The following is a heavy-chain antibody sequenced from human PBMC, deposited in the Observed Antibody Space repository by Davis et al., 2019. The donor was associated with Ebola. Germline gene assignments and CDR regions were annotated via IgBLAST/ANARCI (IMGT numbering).Heavy chain of an antibody. CDR3: ASHGTYGDYVTY. Sequence: QVSCKGSGYSFTSYWIGRVRQMPGKVLEWMGIIYPGDSDTRYSPSFQGQVTISADKSLSTAYLQWSSLKASDTAMYYCASHGTYGDYVTYWGQGTLVTVSS. D-gene: IGHD4-17*01. CDR2: IYPGDSDT. V-gene: IGHV5-51*01. J-gene: IGHJ4*02. CDR1: GYSFTSYW.